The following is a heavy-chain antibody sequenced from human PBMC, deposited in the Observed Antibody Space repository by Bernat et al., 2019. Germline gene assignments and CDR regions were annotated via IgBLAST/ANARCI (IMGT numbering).Heavy chain of an antibody. CDR2: ISSTSART. J-gene: IGHJ2*01. V-gene: IGHV3-23*01. Sequence: EVQLLESGGGLVQPGGSLRLSCSSAGFTFSFFAMGWVRQAPGKGLEWVSAISSTSARTDYADSVKGRFTVSRDNSKNTLYLQMNSLRAEDTAIYYCAKDGLRVSAYWYFDLWGRGALVTVSS. CDR1: GFTFSFFA. CDR3: AKDGLRVSAYWYFDL. D-gene: IGHD4/OR15-4a*01.